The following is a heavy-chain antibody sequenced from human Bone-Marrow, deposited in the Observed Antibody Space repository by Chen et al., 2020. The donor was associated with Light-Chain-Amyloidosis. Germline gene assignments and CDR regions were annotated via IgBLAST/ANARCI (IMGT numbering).Heavy chain of an antibody. CDR3: AKRGSYYYYGMDV. Sequence: EVLLVESGGGLVQPGGCLRPSCAASGFTLSNYAMVCVRQAPGKGLECVSSISCGDTYNANSVKGRFTVSRDDSGNTLYLQMNSLRAEDTAVYYCAKRGSYYYYGMDVWGQGTTVTVSS. V-gene: IGHV3-23*04. J-gene: IGHJ6*02. CDR1: GFTLSNYA. D-gene: IGHD6-19*01. CDR2: ISCGDT.